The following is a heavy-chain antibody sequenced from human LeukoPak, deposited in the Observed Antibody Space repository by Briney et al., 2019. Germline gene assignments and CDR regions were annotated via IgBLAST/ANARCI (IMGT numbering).Heavy chain of an antibody. J-gene: IGHJ6*03. CDR3: ARGKGYYYYYMDV. Sequence: SETLSLTCTVSGGSISSSSYYGGWIRQPPGKGLEWIGSIYYSGSTYFNPSLKSRVTISLDTSKTQFSLKLSSVTAADTAVYYCARGKGYYYYYMDVWGKGTTVTVSS. CDR1: GGSISSSSYY. V-gene: IGHV4-39*07. CDR2: IYYSGST.